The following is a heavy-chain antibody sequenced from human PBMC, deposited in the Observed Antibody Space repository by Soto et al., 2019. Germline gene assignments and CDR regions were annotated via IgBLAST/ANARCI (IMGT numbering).Heavy chain of an antibody. CDR3: VTDPTTRYYFDY. Sequence: PGGSLRLSCAASGFSFRSFAMNWVRQAPGEGLEWVASESNDSRNRNYADSVRGRFSIYRDNSRNMLWLRMTSLRPEDTAVYYCVTDPTTRYYFDYWGQGTLVTVSS. D-gene: IGHD1-1*01. CDR2: ESNDSRNR. CDR1: GFSFRSFA. V-gene: IGHV3-30*04. J-gene: IGHJ4*02.